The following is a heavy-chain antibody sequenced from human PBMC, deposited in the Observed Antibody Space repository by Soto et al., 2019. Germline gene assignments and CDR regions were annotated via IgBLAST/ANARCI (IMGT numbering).Heavy chain of an antibody. Sequence: QVQLVESGGGVVQSGGSLRLSCGGSGFIFSRYGMHWVRQAPGKGLEWVTGISYDGGERFYADSVKGRFTISRDTSKNRLDLQMSSLRPEDTAVYYCASDLPLYCRGDCNFDFWGQGTLVTVSS. D-gene: IGHD2-21*02. J-gene: IGHJ4*02. CDR1: GFIFSRYG. V-gene: IGHV3-30*03. CDR2: ISYDGGER. CDR3: ASDLPLYCRGDCNFDF.